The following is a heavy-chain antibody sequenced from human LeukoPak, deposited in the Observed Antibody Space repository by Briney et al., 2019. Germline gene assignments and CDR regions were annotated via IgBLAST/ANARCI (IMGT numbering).Heavy chain of an antibody. D-gene: IGHD3-3*01. CDR2: IYYSGST. V-gene: IGHV4-39*07. CDR3: AMSRYDFGAAFDI. J-gene: IGHJ3*02. CDR1: GGSISSSSYY. Sequence: SETLSLTCTVSGGSISSSSYYWGWIRQPPGKGLEWFGSIYYSGSTNYNPSLKSRVTISVDTSKNQFSLKLSSVTAADTAVYYCAMSRYDFGAAFDIWGQGTMVTVSS.